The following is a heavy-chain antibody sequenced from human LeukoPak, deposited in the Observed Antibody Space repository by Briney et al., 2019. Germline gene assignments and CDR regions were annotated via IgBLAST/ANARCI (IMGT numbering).Heavy chain of an antibody. CDR1: GFTFSSYW. V-gene: IGHV3-9*01. CDR2: ISWNSGSI. J-gene: IGHJ6*02. D-gene: IGHD3-10*01. Sequence: GGSLRLSCAVSGFTFSSYWMHWVRQAPGKGLEWVSGISWNSGSIGYADSVKGRFTISRDNAKNSLYLQMNSLRAEDTALYYCAKDRHGSGSPTLYYYYGMDVWGQGTTVTVSS. CDR3: AKDRHGSGSPTLYYYYGMDV.